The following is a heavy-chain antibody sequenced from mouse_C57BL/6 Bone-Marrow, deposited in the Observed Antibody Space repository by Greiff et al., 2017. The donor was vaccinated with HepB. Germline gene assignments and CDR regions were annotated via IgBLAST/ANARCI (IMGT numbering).Heavy chain of an antibody. Sequence: VQLKQSGPELVKPGASVKISCKASGYSFTGYYMHWVKQSHGNILDWIGYIYPYNGVSSYNQKFKSKATLTVDKPSSTAYMQLSSLTSEDSAVYYCARSRVAYYYDSMDYWGQGTSVTVSS. CDR3: ARSRVAYYYDSMDY. CDR2: IYPYNGVS. J-gene: IGHJ4*01. V-gene: IGHV1-31*01. CDR1: GYSFTGYY. D-gene: IGHD1-1*01.